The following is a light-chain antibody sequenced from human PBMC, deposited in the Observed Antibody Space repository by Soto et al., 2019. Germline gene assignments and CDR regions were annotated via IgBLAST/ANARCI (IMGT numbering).Light chain of an antibody. J-gene: IGLJ2*01. V-gene: IGLV2-11*01. CDR1: SSDVGRYDF. Sequence: QSVLTQPRSVSGSPGQSVTISCTGTSSDVGRYDFVSWYQQHPGKAPKLMLYDVSKRPSGVPDRFSGSKSGNTASLAISGLQAEDEADYYCSAYTHSNTVIFGGGTKVTVL. CDR2: DVS. CDR3: SAYTHSNTVI.